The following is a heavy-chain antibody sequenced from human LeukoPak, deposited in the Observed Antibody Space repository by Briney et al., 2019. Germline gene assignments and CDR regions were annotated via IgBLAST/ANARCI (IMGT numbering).Heavy chain of an antibody. D-gene: IGHD3-10*01. J-gene: IGHJ5*02. CDR2: ISGSGGST. CDR1: GLTFNNYP. Sequence: GDSLRLSCAARGLTFNNYPMSCVRQAPGKGLEWVSAISGSGGSTYYADSVKGRFTISRDNSKITLYLQMNSRRAEDTAVYYCAKETTLWFGEADWFDPWGQGTLVTVSS. V-gene: IGHV3-23*01. CDR3: AKETTLWFGEADWFDP.